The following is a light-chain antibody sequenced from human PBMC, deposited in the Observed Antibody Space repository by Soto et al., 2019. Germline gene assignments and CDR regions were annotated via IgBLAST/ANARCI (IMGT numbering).Light chain of an antibody. J-gene: IGKJ1*01. CDR1: QTIINW. V-gene: IGKV1-5*03. CDR2: KAS. CDR3: QQYQTYWWT. Sequence: DIQMTQSPSTLSASVGDRVTITCRASQTIINWLAWYQQKPGKAPKLLIYKASTLEGEVPSRFSGSGSETEFTLTINRLQPYDSATYYCQQYQTYWWTFGQGTKVEIK.